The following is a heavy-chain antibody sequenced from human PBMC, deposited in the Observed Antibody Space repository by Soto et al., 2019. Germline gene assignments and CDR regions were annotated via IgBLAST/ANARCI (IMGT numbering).Heavy chain of an antibody. D-gene: IGHD1-20*01. CDR2: TGATGRTT. CDR1: GFNFNIYA. V-gene: IGHV3-23*01. CDR3: ATVHNTSRSFDY. J-gene: IGHJ4*02. Sequence: GGSLRLSCAASGFNFNIYAMTWVRQAPGKGLEWVSTTGATGRTTYYADSVKGRFTVSRDSSKNTLDLQMSNLRAEDTAVYYCATVHNTSRSFDYWGQGTLVTVSS.